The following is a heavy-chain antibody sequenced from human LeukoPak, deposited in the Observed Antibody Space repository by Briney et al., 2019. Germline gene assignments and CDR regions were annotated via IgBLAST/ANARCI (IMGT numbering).Heavy chain of an antibody. Sequence: ASETLSLTCNVSGGSISSYCWSWIRQPPEKGLEWIGFIFYSGNTNYNPSLKSRVTISVDTSKNQVSLKLSSVTAADTAVYYCARAPVTTVTVGLVPRTYSYYYYMDVWGRGTTVTVSS. CDR3: ARAPVTTVTVGLVPRTYSYYYYMDV. CDR2: IFYSGNT. D-gene: IGHD4-11*01. CDR1: GGSISSYC. J-gene: IGHJ6*03. V-gene: IGHV4-59*01.